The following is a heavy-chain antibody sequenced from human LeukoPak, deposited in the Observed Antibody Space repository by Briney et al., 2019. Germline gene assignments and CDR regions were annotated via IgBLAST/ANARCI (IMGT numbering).Heavy chain of an antibody. V-gene: IGHV3-33*01. CDR3: ARDNQYYYGSGSYYNPDAFDI. J-gene: IGHJ3*02. CDR2: IWYDGSNK. Sequence: GGSLRLSCAASGFTFSSYGMHWVRQAPGKGLEWMAVIWYDGSNKYYADSVKGRFTISRDNSKNTLYLQMNSLRAEDTAVYYCARDNQYYYGSGSYYNPDAFDIWGQGTMVTVSS. CDR1: GFTFSSYG. D-gene: IGHD3-10*01.